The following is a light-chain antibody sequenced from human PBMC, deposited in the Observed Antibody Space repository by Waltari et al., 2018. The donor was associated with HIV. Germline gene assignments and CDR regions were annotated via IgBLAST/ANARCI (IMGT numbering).Light chain of an antibody. J-gene: IGLJ2*01. V-gene: IGLV6-57*01. CDR2: EDD. Sequence: NLMLTQPRSVSESPGPTVTISCTRSIRSFGSHCVQCYQPRPGSSPTTVIFEDDQRPAGVPDRFSGSIDRSSNSAYLTISGLKPEDEADYYCQSYDTTNRWIFGGGTQLTVL. CDR3: QSYDTTNRWI. CDR1: IRSFGSHC.